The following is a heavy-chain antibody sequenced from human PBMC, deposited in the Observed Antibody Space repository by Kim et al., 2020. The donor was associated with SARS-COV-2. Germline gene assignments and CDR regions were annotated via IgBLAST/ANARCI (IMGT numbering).Heavy chain of an antibody. CDR1: GYTLTELS. Sequence: ASVKVSCKVSGYTLTELSMHWVRQAPGKGLEWMGGFDPEDGETIYAQKFQGRVTMTEDTSTDTAYMELSSLRSEDTAVYYCATDTSPSSGWYGGTWFDPWGQGTLVTVSS. D-gene: IGHD6-19*01. V-gene: IGHV1-24*01. CDR2: FDPEDGET. CDR3: ATDTSPSSGWYGGTWFDP. J-gene: IGHJ5*02.